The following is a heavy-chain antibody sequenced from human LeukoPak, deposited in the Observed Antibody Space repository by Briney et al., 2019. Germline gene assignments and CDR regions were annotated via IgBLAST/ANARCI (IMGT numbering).Heavy chain of an antibody. D-gene: IGHD6-13*01. CDR3: ARVPYSRGYYFDY. Sequence: GGSLRLSCAASGFTFSSYSMNWVRQAPGKGLEWVSSISSSSSYIYYADSVKGRFTISRDNAKNSLYLQMNSLRAEDTAVYYCARVPYSRGYYFDYWGQGTLVTVSS. V-gene: IGHV3-21*01. CDR1: GFTFSSYS. J-gene: IGHJ4*02. CDR2: ISSSSSYI.